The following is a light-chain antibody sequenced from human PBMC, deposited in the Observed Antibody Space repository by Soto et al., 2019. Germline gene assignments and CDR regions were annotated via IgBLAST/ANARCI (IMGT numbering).Light chain of an antibody. CDR3: QAWDSSTAP. J-gene: IGLJ2*01. CDR2: ENN. V-gene: IGLV3-1*01. Sequence: SYELTQPPSVSVSPGQTASITCSGDKLENKYVCWYQQKPGQSPLLVIYENNKRPSGIPERISGSNSGNTATLTISGTQAMDEADYYCQAWDSSTAPFGGGTKLTVL. CDR1: KLENKY.